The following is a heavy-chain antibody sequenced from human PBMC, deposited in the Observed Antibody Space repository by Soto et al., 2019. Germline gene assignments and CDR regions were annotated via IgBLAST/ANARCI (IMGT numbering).Heavy chain of an antibody. V-gene: IGHV4-59*01. CDR3: ARDYHSGGAFDI. CDR1: GGSICSYY. J-gene: IGHJ3*02. CDR2: IYYSGST. Sequence: SETLSLTCTVSGGSICSYYWSWIRQPPGKGLEWIGYIYYSGSTNYNPSLKSRVTISVDTSKNQFSLKLSSVTAADTAVYYCARDYHSGGAFDIWGQGTMVTVSS. D-gene: IGHD6-19*01.